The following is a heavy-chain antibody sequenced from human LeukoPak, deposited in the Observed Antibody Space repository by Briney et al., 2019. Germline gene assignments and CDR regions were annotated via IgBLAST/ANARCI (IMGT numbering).Heavy chain of an antibody. Sequence: PSETLSLACTVSGGSISSYYWSWIRQPPGKGLEWIGYIYYSGSTNYNPSLKSRVTISVDTSKNQFSLKLSSVTAADTAVYYCATETYSSSSYFQHWGQGTLVTVSP. J-gene: IGHJ1*01. D-gene: IGHD6-6*01. CDR1: GGSISSYY. CDR2: IYYSGST. CDR3: ATETYSSSSYFQH. V-gene: IGHV4-59*01.